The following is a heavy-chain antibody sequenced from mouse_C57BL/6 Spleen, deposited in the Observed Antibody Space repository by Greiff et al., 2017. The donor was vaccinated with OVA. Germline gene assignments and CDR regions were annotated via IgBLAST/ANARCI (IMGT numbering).Heavy chain of an antibody. CDR3: ARSKAYDY. Sequence: VQLQQPGAELVMPGASVKLSCKASGYTFTSYWMHWVKQRPGQGLEWIGEIDPSDSYTNYNQKFKGKSTLTVDKSSSTAYMQLSSLTSEDSAVYYCARSKAYDYWGQGTTLTVSS. V-gene: IGHV1-69*01. J-gene: IGHJ2*01. CDR2: IDPSDSYT. CDR1: GYTFTSYW. D-gene: IGHD3-2*02.